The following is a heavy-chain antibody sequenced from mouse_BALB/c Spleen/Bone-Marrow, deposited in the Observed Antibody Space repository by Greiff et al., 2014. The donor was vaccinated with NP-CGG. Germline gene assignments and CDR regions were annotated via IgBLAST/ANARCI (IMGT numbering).Heavy chain of an antibody. CDR3: ARSYGYERSWFAY. CDR1: GYTFTEYT. Sequence: SGPEVVKPGASVKISCKTSGYTFTEYTMHWVKQSHGKGLEWIGGINPNNGGTTYNQKFKGKATLTVDKSSSTAYMELRSLTSEDSAVYYCARSYGYERSWFAYWGQGTLVTVSA. D-gene: IGHD2-2*01. V-gene: IGHV1-18*01. J-gene: IGHJ3*01. CDR2: INPNNGGT.